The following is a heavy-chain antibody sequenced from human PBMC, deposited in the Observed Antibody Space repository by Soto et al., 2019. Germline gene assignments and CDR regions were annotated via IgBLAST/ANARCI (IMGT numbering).Heavy chain of an antibody. J-gene: IGHJ4*02. D-gene: IGHD3-3*01. CDR2: ISAYNGNT. CDR1: GDTFTSYG. CDR3: ARDILTYYDFWSGYQFFDY. Sequence: ASVKVSCKASGDTFTSYGISWVRQAPGQGLEWVGWISAYNGNTNYAQKLQGRVTMTTDTSTSTAYMELRSLRSDDTAVYYCARDILTYYDFWSGYQFFDYWGQGTLVTVSS. V-gene: IGHV1-18*01.